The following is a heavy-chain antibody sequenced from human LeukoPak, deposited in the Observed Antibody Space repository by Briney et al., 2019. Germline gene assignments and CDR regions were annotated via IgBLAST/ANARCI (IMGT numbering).Heavy chain of an antibody. CDR3: AREMQLAYFDY. J-gene: IGHJ4*02. CDR2: IYYSGST. V-gene: IGHV4-39*07. D-gene: IGHD6-6*01. Sequence: PSETLSLTCTVSGGSISSYYWSWIRQPPGKGLEWIGSIYYSGSTYYNPSLKSRVTISVDTSKNQFSLKLSSVTAADTAVYYCAREMQLAYFDYWGQGTLVTVSS. CDR1: GGSISSYY.